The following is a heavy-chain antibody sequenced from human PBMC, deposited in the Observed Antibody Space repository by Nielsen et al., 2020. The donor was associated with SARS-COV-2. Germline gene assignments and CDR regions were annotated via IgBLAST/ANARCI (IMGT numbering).Heavy chain of an antibody. Sequence: SETLSLTCTVSDDSMSSSSYYWGWIRQPPGKGLEWIGSIYYTGTTYYSPSLKSRVTISVDTSKNQFSLKLTSVTAADTAVYYCARSAYDILTGPPPYGMDVWGQGTTVTVSS. CDR1: DDSMSSSSYY. D-gene: IGHD3-9*01. CDR3: ARSAYDILTGPPPYGMDV. J-gene: IGHJ6*02. CDR2: IYYTGTT. V-gene: IGHV4-39*01.